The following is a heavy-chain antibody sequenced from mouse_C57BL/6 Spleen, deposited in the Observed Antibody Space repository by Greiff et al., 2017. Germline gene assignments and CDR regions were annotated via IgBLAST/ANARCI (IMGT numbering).Heavy chain of an antibody. V-gene: IGHV1-72*01. J-gene: IGHJ2*01. CDR2: FDPNSGGI. D-gene: IGHD2-5*01. CDR1: GYTFTSYW. Sequence: QVQLLPPGAELVKPGASVKLSCKASGYTFTSYWMHWVKQRPGRGLEWIGRFDPNSGGIKYNEKFKSKATLTLAIPSSTAYMQLSSLTSEDSAVYYCARYHYSNGYYFDYWGQGTTLTVSS. CDR3: ARYHYSNGYYFDY.